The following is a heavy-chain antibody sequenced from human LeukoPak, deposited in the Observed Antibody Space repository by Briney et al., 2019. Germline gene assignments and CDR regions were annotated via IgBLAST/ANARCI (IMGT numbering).Heavy chain of an antibody. CDR2: ITSDGRYK. V-gene: IGHV3-21*01. J-gene: IGHJ6*03. Sequence: GGSLRLSCAASGFTFSNYNMIWVRQAPGKSLECFPSITSDGRYKYYVDSVKGRFPISRDNDKNSLFLQVDSLRAEDTAVYYCARDPYSGSYGHLYYYYMDVWGKGTAVTISS. CDR1: GFTFSNYN. D-gene: IGHD1-26*01. CDR3: ARDPYSGSYGHLYYYYMDV.